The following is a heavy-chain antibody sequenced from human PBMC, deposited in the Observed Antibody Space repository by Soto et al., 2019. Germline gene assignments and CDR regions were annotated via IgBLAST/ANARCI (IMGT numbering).Heavy chain of an antibody. J-gene: IGHJ5*01. D-gene: IGHD2-8*01. Sequence: PSETLSLTCAVYGGSFSGYYWTWIRQPPGTGLEWIGEINHSGSTNYNPSLKSRVTISVDTSKNQFSLKLTSVTAADTAVYYCARLIGNSWLDSWGQGTLVTVS. CDR1: GGSFSGYY. CDR2: INHSGST. CDR3: ARLIGNSWLDS. V-gene: IGHV4-34*01.